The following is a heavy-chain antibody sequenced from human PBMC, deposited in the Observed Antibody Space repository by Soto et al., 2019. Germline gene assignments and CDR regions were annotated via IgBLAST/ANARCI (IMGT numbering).Heavy chain of an antibody. CDR2: MNPNSGNT. CDR1: GYTFTSYD. Sequence: ASVKVSCKASGYTFTSYDINWVRQATGQGLEWMGWMNPNSGNTGYAQKFQGRVTMTRNTSISTAYMELSSLRSEDTAVYYCARGPSWLSYYYYGMEVWGQGTTVTVS. J-gene: IGHJ6*02. CDR3: ARGPSWLSYYYYGMEV. D-gene: IGHD5-12*01. V-gene: IGHV1-8*01.